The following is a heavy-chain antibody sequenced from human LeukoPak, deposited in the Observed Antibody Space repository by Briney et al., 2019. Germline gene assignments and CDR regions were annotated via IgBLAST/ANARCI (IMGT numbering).Heavy chain of an antibody. J-gene: IGHJ3*02. D-gene: IGHD6-6*01. Sequence: SETLSLTCTVSGGSISSGSYYWSWIRQPAGKGLEWIGRIYTSGSTNYNPSLKSRVTISVDTSKNQFSLKLSSVTAADTAVYYCASSSDAFDIWGQGTMVTVSS. CDR2: IYTSGST. CDR3: ASSSDAFDI. CDR1: GGSISSGSYY. V-gene: IGHV4-61*02.